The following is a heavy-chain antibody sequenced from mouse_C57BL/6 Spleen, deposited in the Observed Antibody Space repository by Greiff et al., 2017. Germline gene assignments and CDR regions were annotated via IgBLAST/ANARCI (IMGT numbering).Heavy chain of an antibody. CDR3: TRGDYGYFDV. J-gene: IGHJ1*03. D-gene: IGHD2-13*01. Sequence: QVHVKQSGAELVRPGASVTLSCKASGYTFTDYEMHWVKQTPVHGLEWIGAIDPETGGTAYNQKFKGKAILTADKSSSTAYMELRSLTSEDSAVYYCTRGDYGYFDVWGTGTTVTVSS. CDR2: IDPETGGT. CDR1: GYTFTDYE. V-gene: IGHV1-15*01.